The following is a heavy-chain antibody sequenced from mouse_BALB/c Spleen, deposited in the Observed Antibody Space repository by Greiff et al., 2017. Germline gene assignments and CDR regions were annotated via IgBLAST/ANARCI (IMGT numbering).Heavy chain of an antibody. V-gene: IGHV3-8*02. CDR3: ARGGYGSLYYFDY. J-gene: IGHJ2*01. D-gene: IGHD1-1*01. CDR2: ISYSGST. CDR1: GDSITSGY. Sequence: EVHLVESGPSLVKPSQTLSLTCSVTGDSITSGYWNWIRKFPGNKLEYMEYISYSGSTYYYPSLKSRISITRDTSKNQYYLQLNSVTTEDTATYYCARGGYGSLYYFDYWGQGTTHTVPT.